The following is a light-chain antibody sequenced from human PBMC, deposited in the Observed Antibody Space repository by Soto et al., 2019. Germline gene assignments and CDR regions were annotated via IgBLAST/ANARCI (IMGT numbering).Light chain of an antibody. CDR1: QTISMY. J-gene: IGKJ1*01. V-gene: IGKV1-39*01. CDR3: QQSYSVVWT. CDR2: SAA. Sequence: DIQMTQSPSSLSASVGDRVTIACRASQTISMYLNWYQQKPGKAPKLLIYSAASLRSGVQARFSGIGSGTDFTLTISSLEPEDSATYYCQQSYSVVWTFGQGTKGEIK.